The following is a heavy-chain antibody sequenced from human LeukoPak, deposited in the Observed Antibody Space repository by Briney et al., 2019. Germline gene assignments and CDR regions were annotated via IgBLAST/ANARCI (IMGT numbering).Heavy chain of an antibody. CDR2: INSDGSST. CDR3: ARGHIVVLTAPDY. J-gene: IGHJ4*02. Sequence: GGSLRLSCAASGFTFSSYWMHWVRQAPGKGLVWVSRINSDGSSTCYADSVKGRFTISRDNAKNTLYLQMNSLRAEDTAVYYCARGHIVVLTAPDYWGQGTLVTVSS. V-gene: IGHV3-74*01. D-gene: IGHD2-21*02. CDR1: GFTFSSYW.